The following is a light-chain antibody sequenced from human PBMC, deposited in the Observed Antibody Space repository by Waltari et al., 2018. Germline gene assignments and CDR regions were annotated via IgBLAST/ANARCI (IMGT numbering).Light chain of an antibody. V-gene: IGLV3-1*01. J-gene: IGLJ1*01. CDR2: QND. Sequence: SFELNQAPSVSVSPGQTATLPCSGDGLGDKLTCWFQQKPGQSPILVMFQNDRRPSGVPERFSGSRSGDTATLTISGTQAMDEADYYCHAWDKTRGVFGGGTKVSVL. CDR1: GLGDKL. CDR3: HAWDKTRGV.